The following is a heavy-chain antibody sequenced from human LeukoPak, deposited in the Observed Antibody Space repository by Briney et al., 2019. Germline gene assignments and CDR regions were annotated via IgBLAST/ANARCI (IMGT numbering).Heavy chain of an antibody. CDR3: ARVSSTVVTPDDDDH. V-gene: IGHV3-48*04. Sequence: PGGSLRLSCAASGFTFSSYSMNWVRQAPGKGLEWVSYISSSSSTIYYADSVKGRFTISRDNAKNSLYLQVNSLRAEDTAVYYCARVSSTVVTPDDDDHWGQGTLVTVSS. D-gene: IGHD4-23*01. CDR2: ISSSSSTI. J-gene: IGHJ4*02. CDR1: GFTFSSYS.